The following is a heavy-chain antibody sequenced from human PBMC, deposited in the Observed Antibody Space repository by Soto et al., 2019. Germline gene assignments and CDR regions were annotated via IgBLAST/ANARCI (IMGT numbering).Heavy chain of an antibody. D-gene: IGHD3-3*01. J-gene: IGHJ6*03. CDR3: ARGSRYYDFWSGYYSTYYYYYMDV. CDR2: MNPNSGNT. V-gene: IGHV1-8*01. CDR1: GYTFTSYD. Sequence: QVQLVQSGAEVKKPGASVKVSCKASGYTFTSYDINWVRQATGQGLEWTGWMNPNSGNTGYAQKFQGRVTMTRNTSISTAYMELSSLRSEDTAVYYCARGSRYYDFWSGYYSTYYYYYMDVWGKGTTVTVSS.